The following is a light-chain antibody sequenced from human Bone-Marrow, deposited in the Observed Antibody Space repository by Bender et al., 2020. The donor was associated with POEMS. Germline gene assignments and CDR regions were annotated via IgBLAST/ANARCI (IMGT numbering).Light chain of an antibody. CDR3: CSYVGGSTWV. J-gene: IGLJ3*02. V-gene: IGLV2-23*01. Sequence: HSALAQPASVSGSPGQSITISCTGSNSDIGSYNLVSWYRQKSGRAPQLIIYGGTKRPSGASRRFSGSKSGSTASLTISGLQAEDEADYFCCSYVGGSTWVFGGGTKLTVL. CDR2: GGT. CDR1: NSDIGSYNL.